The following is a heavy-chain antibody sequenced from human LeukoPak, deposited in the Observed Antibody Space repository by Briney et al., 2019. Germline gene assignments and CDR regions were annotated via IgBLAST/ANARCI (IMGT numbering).Heavy chain of an antibody. D-gene: IGHD3-10*02. CDR1: GGSISSGGYY. V-gene: IGHV4-31*03. J-gene: IGHJ6*02. CDR2: IYYSGST. Sequence: PSETLSLTCTVSGGSISSGGYYWSWIRQHPGKGLEWIGYIYYSGSTYYNPPLKSRVTISVDTSKNQFSLKLSSVTAADTAVYYCARCSGSRPYYYYGMDVWGQGTTVTVSS. CDR3: ARCSGSRPYYYYGMDV.